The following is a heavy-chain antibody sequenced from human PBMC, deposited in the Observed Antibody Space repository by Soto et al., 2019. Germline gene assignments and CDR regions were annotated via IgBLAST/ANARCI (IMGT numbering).Heavy chain of an antibody. D-gene: IGHD3-3*01. V-gene: IGHV3-13*01. Sequence: PGGSLRLSCAASGFTFSSYDMHWVRQATGKGLEWVSAIGTAGDTYYPGSVKGRFTISRENAKNSLYLQMNSLRAEDTAVYYCARDLYYDFWSGYPYGLAVWGQGTTVTVSS. CDR2: IGTAGDT. J-gene: IGHJ6*02. CDR1: GFTFSSYD. CDR3: ARDLYYDFWSGYPYGLAV.